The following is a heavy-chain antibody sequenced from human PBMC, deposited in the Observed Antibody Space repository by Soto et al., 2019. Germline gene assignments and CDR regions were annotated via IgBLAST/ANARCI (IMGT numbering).Heavy chain of an antibody. CDR2: IVVGSGNT. J-gene: IGHJ3*02. CDR3: AAGAYYDSSGYYLGAFDI. Sequence: SSVKVSCKASGFTFTSSAVQWVRQARGQRLEWIGWIVVGSGNTNYAQKFQERVTITRDMSTSTAYMELSSLRSEDTAVYYCAAGAYYDSSGYYLGAFDIWGQGTMVTVSS. CDR1: GFTFTSSA. D-gene: IGHD3-22*01. V-gene: IGHV1-58*01.